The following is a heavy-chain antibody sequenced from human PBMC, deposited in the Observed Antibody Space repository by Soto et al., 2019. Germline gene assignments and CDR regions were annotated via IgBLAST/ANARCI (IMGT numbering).Heavy chain of an antibody. CDR1: GFTFIRYA. CDR2: ISYDGRNT. V-gene: IGHV3-30*04. Sequence: QVQLVESGGGVVQPGGSLRLSCAASGFTFIRYALHWVRQAPGKGLEWVAVISYDGRNTYYVYSVKGRFTISRDNSKNTLSLQMNSLRSEDAGVYYCARDAYDFVWGNYRPVDYWGQGTLVTVSS. J-gene: IGHJ4*02. D-gene: IGHD3-16*02. CDR3: ARDAYDFVWGNYRPVDY.